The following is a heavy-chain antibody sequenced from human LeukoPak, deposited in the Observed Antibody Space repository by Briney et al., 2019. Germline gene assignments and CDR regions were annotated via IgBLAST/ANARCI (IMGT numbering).Heavy chain of an antibody. CDR1: GFTFDDYA. V-gene: IGHV3-9*01. CDR2: ISWNSGSI. CDR3: AKDDSGSSNLRFYNYYMDV. D-gene: IGHD2-2*01. Sequence: GRSLRLSCAASGFTFDDYAMHWVRQAPGKGLEWVSGISWNSGSIGYVDSVTGRFTISRDNSKNTVYLEMNSLVPEDTAVYYCAKDDSGSSNLRFYNYYMDVWGKGTTVIVSS. J-gene: IGHJ6*03.